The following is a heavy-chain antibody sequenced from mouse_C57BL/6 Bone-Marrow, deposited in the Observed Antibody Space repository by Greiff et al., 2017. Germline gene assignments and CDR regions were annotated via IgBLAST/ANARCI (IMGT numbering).Heavy chain of an antibody. J-gene: IGHJ3*01. D-gene: IGHD1-1*01. CDR3: ARGTTVVATGEAWFAY. CDR2: IYPRSGNT. CDR1: GYTFTSYG. Sequence: VQLQQSGAELARPGASVKLSCKASGYTFTSYGISWVKQRTGQGLEWIGEIYPRSGNTYYNEKFKGKATLTADKSSSTAYMELRSLTSEDSAVYFCARGTTVVATGEAWFAYRGQGTLVTVSA. V-gene: IGHV1-81*01.